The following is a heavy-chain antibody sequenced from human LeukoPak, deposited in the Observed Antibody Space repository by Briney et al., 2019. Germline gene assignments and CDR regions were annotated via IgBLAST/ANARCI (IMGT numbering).Heavy chain of an antibody. CDR2: ISYDGSNK. V-gene: IGHV3-30*18. CDR3: AKAGDVWGSYRYKDFDY. Sequence: GGSLRLSCAASGFTFSSYGMHWVRQAPCKGLEWVAVISYDGSNKYYADSVKGRFTISRDNSKNTLYLQMNSLRAEDTAVYYCAKAGDVWGSYRYKDFDYWGQGTLATVSS. J-gene: IGHJ4*02. D-gene: IGHD3-16*02. CDR1: GFTFSSYG.